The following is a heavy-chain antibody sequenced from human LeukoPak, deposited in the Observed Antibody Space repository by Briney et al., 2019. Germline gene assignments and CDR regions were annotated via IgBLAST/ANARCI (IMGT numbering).Heavy chain of an antibody. D-gene: IGHD6-19*01. Sequence: PGRSLRLSCAASGFTFSSYGMHWVRQAPGKGLEWVAVISYDGSNKYYADSVKGRFTISRDNSKNTLYLQMNSLRAEDTAVYYCAKDSVAGPSRYYYGMDVWGQGTTVTVSS. CDR2: ISYDGSNK. CDR3: AKDSVAGPSRYYYGMDV. J-gene: IGHJ6*02. V-gene: IGHV3-30*18. CDR1: GFTFSSYG.